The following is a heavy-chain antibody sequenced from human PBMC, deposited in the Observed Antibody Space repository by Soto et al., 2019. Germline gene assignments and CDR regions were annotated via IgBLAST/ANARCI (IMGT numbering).Heavy chain of an antibody. D-gene: IGHD4-17*01. CDR3: ATSVTTNAFDI. Sequence: QVQLVESGGGVVQPGRSLRLSCAASGFTFSSYGMHWVRQAPGKGLEWVAVISYDGSNKYYADSVKGRFAISRDNSKNTLYLQMNSLRAEDTAVYYCATSVTTNAFDIWGQGTMVTVSS. V-gene: IGHV3-30*03. CDR1: GFTFSSYG. CDR2: ISYDGSNK. J-gene: IGHJ3*02.